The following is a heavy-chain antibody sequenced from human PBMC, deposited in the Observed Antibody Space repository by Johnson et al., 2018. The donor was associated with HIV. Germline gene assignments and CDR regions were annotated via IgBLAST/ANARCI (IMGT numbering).Heavy chain of an antibody. CDR3: AKGGLEYSSTWFDAFDI. V-gene: IGHV3-30*18. J-gene: IGHJ3*02. CDR1: GFTFSTYG. CDR2: ISFDGGNK. D-gene: IGHD6-13*01. Sequence: QVQLVESGGGVVQPGRSLRLSCTASGFTFSTYGIHWVRQAPGKGLEWVAVISFDGGNKYYSDSVKGRFTISRDNSKNTLYLQMNRLRAEDTAVYYCAKGGLEYSSTWFDAFDICGPGTMVTVSS.